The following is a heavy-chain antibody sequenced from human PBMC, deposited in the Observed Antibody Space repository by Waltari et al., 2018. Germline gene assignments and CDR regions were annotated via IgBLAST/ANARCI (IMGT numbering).Heavy chain of an antibody. V-gene: IGHV3-23*01. J-gene: IGHJ4*02. Sequence: EVQLLESGGGLVQPGGSLRLSCAASGFTFSSYALSWVRQAPGQGLEWVSAISGSGGSTYYADSVKGRFTISRDNSKNTLYLQMNSLRAEDTAVYYCAKTGGSFVGALAGAFDYWGQGTLVTVSS. D-gene: IGHD1-26*01. CDR3: AKTGGSFVGALAGAFDY. CDR1: GFTFSSYA. CDR2: ISGSGGST.